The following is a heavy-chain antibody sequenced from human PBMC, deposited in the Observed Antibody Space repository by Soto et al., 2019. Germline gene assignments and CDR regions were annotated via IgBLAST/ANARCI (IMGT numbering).Heavy chain of an antibody. CDR1: GASITYGGYS. V-gene: IGHV4-30-2*01. D-gene: IGHD1-26*01. Sequence: TLSLTCTVSGASITYGGYSWSWIRQTPGKGLEWIGYINHLETTFYNPSFESRLSLSIDRAKNQFSLNLNSMSAADRAVYFCARGGGSDSFDYWGQGILVTVSS. CDR3: ARGGGSDSFDY. CDR2: INHLETT. J-gene: IGHJ4*02.